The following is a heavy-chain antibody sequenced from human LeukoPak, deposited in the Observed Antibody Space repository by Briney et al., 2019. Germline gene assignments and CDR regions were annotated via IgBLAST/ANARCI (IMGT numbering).Heavy chain of an antibody. CDR1: GGSISSSSYY. CDR3: ATWGYSSSDD. J-gene: IGHJ4*02. V-gene: IGHV4-39*07. CDR2: IYYSGST. D-gene: IGHD6-6*01. Sequence: SETLSLTCTVSGGSISSSSYYWGWIRQPPGKGLEWIGSIYYSGSTYYNPSLKSRVTISVDTSKDQFSLKLSSVTAADTAVYYCATWGYSSSDDWGQGTLVTVSS.